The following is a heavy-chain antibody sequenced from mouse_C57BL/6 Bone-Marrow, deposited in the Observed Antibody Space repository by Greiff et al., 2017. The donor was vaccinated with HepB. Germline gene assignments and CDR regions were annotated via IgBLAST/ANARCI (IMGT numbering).Heavy chain of an antibody. D-gene: IGHD2-1*01. CDR1: GYAFSSSW. CDR3: AREGDYGKGGYYFDY. J-gene: IGHJ2*01. V-gene: IGHV1-82*01. CDR2: IYPGDGDT. Sequence: QVQLQQSGPELVKPGASVKISCKASGYAFSSSWMNWVKQRPGKGLEWIGRIYPGDGDTNYNGKFKGKATLTADKSSSTAYMQLSSLTSEDSAVYFCAREGDYGKGGYYFDYWGQGTTLTVSS.